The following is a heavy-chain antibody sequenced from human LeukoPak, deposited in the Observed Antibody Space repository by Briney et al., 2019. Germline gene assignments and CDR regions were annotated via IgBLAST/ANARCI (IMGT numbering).Heavy chain of an antibody. D-gene: IGHD2-21*01. Sequence: PSETLALICTVSGGSISSYYWRWIRQPPGKGLEGIGYNYYSGSTNYNPSLKSRVTISVDTSKNQFSLKLSSVTAADTAVYYCARVRLFRAPDPYYYYYYGMDVWGKGTTVTVSS. CDR3: ARVRLFRAPDPYYYYYYGMDV. CDR2: NYYSGST. J-gene: IGHJ6*04. V-gene: IGHV4-59*01. CDR1: GGSISSYY.